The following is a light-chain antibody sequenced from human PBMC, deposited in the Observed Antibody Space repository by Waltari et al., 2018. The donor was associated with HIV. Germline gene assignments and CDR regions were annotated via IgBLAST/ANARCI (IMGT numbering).Light chain of an antibody. CDR1: RSDIGAHNY. Sequence: QSALAQPASVSGSPAQSITFSCTGTRSDIGAHNYVSCYQKHQDKAPKVIIYRVKSRPSGVSDRFSGSKSGNTASLTISGLQAEDEADYYCSSYTTSNTYVFGRGTTVSVL. CDR3: SSYTTSNTYV. CDR2: RVK. J-gene: IGLJ1*01. V-gene: IGLV2-14*01.